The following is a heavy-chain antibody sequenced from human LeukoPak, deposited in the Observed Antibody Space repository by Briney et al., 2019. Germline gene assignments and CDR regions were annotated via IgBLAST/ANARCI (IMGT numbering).Heavy chain of an antibody. D-gene: IGHD1-20*01. V-gene: IGHV4-39*07. CDR2: INHSGST. J-gene: IGHJ4*02. Sequence: SETLSLTCTVSGGSISSGGYYWSWIRQPPGKGLEWIGEINHSGSTNYNPSVKSRVTISINTSKNQFSLKLSSVTAADTAVYYCARDRYNWNGEDSWGPGTLVTVSS. CDR3: ARDRYNWNGEDS. CDR1: GGSISSGGYY.